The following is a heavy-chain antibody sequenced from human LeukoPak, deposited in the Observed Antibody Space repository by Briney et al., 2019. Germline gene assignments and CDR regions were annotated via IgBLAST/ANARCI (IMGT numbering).Heavy chain of an antibody. D-gene: IGHD6-13*01. CDR3: ARGKIAAAGPPLNYYYYYGMDV. J-gene: IGHJ6*02. CDR1: GGSISSGDYY. CDR2: IYYSGST. Sequence: SQTLSLTCTVSGGSISSGDYYWSWTRQPPGKGLEWIGYIYYSGSTYYNPSLKSRVTISVDTSKNQFSLKLSSVTAADTAVYYCARGKIAAAGPPLNYYYYYGMDVWGQGTTVTVSS. V-gene: IGHV4-30-4*01.